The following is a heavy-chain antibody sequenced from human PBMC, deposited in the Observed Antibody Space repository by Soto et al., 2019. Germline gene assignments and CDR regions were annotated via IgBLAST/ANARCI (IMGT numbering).Heavy chain of an antibody. CDR3: ARDPVSSSGRTYGMDV. CDR2: IYTSGST. CDR1: GGSISSYY. Sequence: ASETLSLTCTVSGGSISSYYWSWIRQPAGKGLEWIGRIYTSGSTNYNPSLKSRVTMSVDTSKNQFSLKLSSVTAADTAVYYCARDPVSSSGRTYGMDVWGQGTTVTVSS. D-gene: IGHD6-19*01. V-gene: IGHV4-4*07. J-gene: IGHJ6*02.